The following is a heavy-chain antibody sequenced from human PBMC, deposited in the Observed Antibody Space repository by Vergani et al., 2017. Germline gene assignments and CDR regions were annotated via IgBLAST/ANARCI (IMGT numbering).Heavy chain of an antibody. CDR2: ISYDGSNK. CDR3: AYSSQAADAFDI. D-gene: IGHD2-15*01. V-gene: IGHV3-30-3*01. J-gene: IGHJ3*02. CDR1: GFTFSSYA. Sequence: QVQLVESGGGVVQPGRSLRLSCAASGFTFSSYAMHWVRQAPGKGLEWVAVISYDGSNKYYADSVKGRFTISRDNSKNTLYLQMNSLRAEDTAVYYCAYSSQAADAFDIWGQGTMVTVSS.